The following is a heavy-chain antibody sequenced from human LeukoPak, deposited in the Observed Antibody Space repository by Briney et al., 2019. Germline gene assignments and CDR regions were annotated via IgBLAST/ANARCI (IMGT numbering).Heavy chain of an antibody. J-gene: IGHJ3*02. V-gene: IGHV3-11*01. Sequence: GGSLRLSCAVSGFTSDTYMSWLRQAPGKGLQWVAYISSYASTVDYADSVKGRFTISRDNAQKSLYLQMNSLRAEDTAVYYCASAGQIVSSWYAFDIWGQGTMVTVSS. CDR3: ASAGQIVSSWYAFDI. CDR1: GFTSDTY. D-gene: IGHD6-13*01. CDR2: ISSYASTV.